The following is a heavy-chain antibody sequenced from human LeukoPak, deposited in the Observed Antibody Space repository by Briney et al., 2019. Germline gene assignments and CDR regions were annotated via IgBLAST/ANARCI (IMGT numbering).Heavy chain of an antibody. V-gene: IGHV3-23*01. J-gene: IGHJ4*02. Sequence: PGGSLRLSCAASGFTFSSYGMSWVRQAPGKGLEWVSAISGSGGSTYYADSVKGRLTISRDNSKNTLYLQMNSLSAEDTAVYYCAKWDTYYDSSGYYFYWGQGTLVTVSS. D-gene: IGHD3-22*01. CDR1: GFTFSSYG. CDR2: ISGSGGST. CDR3: AKWDTYYDSSGYYFY.